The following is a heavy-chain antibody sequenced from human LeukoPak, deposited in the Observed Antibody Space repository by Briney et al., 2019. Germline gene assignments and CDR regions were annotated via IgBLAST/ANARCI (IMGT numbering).Heavy chain of an antibody. CDR1: GFTFSSYS. CDR3: ARMLGTTVMVAYDY. V-gene: IGHV3-21*01. CDR2: ISSRSSYI. Sequence: PGGSLRLSCAASGFTFSSYSMNWVRQAPGKGLEWVSSISSRSSYIYYADSVKGRFTISRDNAKNSLYLQMNSLRAEDTAVYYCARMLGTTVMVAYDYWGQGTLVTVSS. D-gene: IGHD4-11*01. J-gene: IGHJ4*02.